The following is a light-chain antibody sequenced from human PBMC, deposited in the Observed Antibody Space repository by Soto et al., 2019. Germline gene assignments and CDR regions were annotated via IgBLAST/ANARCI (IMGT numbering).Light chain of an antibody. CDR2: GAS. V-gene: IGKV3-20*01. J-gene: IGKJ1*01. CDR3: QQYGRSLWT. Sequence: EIVLTQSPGTLSLSPGERATLSCRASQSVSNNYLAWYQQKPGQAPRLLIYGASSRATDIPDRFSGSGSGTDFTLTISRLEPEDFAVYYCQQYGRSLWTFGQGTKVDIK. CDR1: QSVSNNY.